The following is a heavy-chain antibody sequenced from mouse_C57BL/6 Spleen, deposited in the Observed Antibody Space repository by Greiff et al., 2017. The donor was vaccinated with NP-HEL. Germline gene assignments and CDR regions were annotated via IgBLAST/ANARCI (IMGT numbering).Heavy chain of an antibody. CDR3: ARRELGGSYYFDY. D-gene: IGHD4-1*01. V-gene: IGHV1-64*01. J-gene: IGHJ2*01. Sequence: QVQLQQSGAELVKPGASVKLSCKASGYTFTSYWMHWVKQRPGQGLEWIGMIHPNSGSTNYNEKFKSKATLTVDKSSSTAYMQLSSLTSEDSAVYYCARRELGGSYYFDYWGQGTTLTVSS. CDR1: GYTFTSYW. CDR2: IHPNSGST.